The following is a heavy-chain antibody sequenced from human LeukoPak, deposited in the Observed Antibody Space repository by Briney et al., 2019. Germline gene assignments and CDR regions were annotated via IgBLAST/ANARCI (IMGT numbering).Heavy chain of an antibody. J-gene: IGHJ4*02. CDR2: SDSSGST. Sequence: SETLSLACTVSGGSISSSRYFWGWMRQSPGKGLEWIGSSDSSGSTYYNPSLSSPATISVDTSKNQFSLRLRSVTAADTAVFYCAREGSHYYFDYWGQGTLVTVSS. D-gene: IGHD3-10*01. CDR3: AREGSHYYFDY. V-gene: IGHV4-39*07. CDR1: GGSISSSRYF.